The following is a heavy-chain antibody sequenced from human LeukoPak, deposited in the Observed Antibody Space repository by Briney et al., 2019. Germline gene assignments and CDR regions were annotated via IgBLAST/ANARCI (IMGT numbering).Heavy chain of an antibody. CDR1: GFSFDDYV. V-gene: IGHV3-9*01. Sequence: GGSLRLSCAVSGFSFDDYVMHWVRQVPGKGLEWVSGISWNGDNIDYADSVKGRFTTSRDNAKNSLYLQMNSLRAEDTALYYCAINGGGDSGYGNFDYWGQGTLVIVSS. CDR3: AINGGGDSGYGNFDY. CDR2: ISWNGDNI. J-gene: IGHJ4*02. D-gene: IGHD5-12*01.